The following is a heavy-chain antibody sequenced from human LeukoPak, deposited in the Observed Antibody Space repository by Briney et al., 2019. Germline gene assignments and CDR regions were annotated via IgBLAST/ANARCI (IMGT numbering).Heavy chain of an antibody. D-gene: IGHD6-19*01. V-gene: IGHV3-9*03. CDR1: GFTFDDYA. CDR2: ISWNSGSI. J-gene: IGHJ4*02. CDR3: AKASIAVAGPAYFDY. Sequence: GGSLRLSCAASGFTFDDYAMHWVRQAPGKGLEWVSGISWNSGSIGYADSVKGRFTISRDNAKNSLYLQMNSLRAEDMALYYRAKASIAVAGPAYFDYWGQGTLVTVSS.